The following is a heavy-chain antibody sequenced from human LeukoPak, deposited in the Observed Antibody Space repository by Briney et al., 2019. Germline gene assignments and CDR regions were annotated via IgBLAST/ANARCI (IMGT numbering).Heavy chain of an antibody. J-gene: IGHJ4*02. CDR3: ARDDYTEEEFDY. D-gene: IGHD4-11*01. CDR1: GFTFSSYW. V-gene: IGHV3-74*01. CDR2: INSDGSST. Sequence: PGGSLRLSCAASGFTFSSYWMHWVRHAPGKGLVWVSRINSDGSSTSYADSVKGRFTISRDNAKNTLYLQMNSLRAEDTAVYYCARDDYTEEEFDYWGQGTLVTVSS.